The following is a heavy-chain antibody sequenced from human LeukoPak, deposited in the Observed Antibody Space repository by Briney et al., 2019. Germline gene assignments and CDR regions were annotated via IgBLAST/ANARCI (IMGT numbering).Heavy chain of an antibody. CDR2: MNPNSGDT. CDR1: GYTFTAHY. D-gene: IGHD2-2*01. Sequence: ASVKVSRKTSGYTFTAHYIHWIRQAPGQGLEWMGWMNPNSGDTNYAQKFQGRVTLTRDKTARTAYMELTRLKSDDTAVYHCARVRVGYCSSTSCYSAGFDFWGQGTMVTVSS. J-gene: IGHJ3*01. CDR3: ARVRVGYCSSTSCYSAGFDF. V-gene: IGHV1-2*02.